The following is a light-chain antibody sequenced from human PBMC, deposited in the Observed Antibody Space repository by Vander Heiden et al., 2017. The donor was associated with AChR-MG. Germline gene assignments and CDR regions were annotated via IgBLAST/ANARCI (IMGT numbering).Light chain of an antibody. CDR3: QQSYSTPT. Sequence: DIHMTQSPSSLSASVGDRVTITCRASQSISTFLHWYQRKPGKAPKLLIYSASNLESGVPSRFTGSGSGTDFTLTITSLQPEDFATYYCQQSYSTPTFGQGTKVETK. CDR2: SAS. V-gene: IGKV1-39*01. CDR1: QSISTF. J-gene: IGKJ1*01.